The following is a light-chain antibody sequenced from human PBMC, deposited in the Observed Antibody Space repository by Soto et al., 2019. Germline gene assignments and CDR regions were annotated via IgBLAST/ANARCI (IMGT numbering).Light chain of an antibody. Sequence: DIQMTQSPSSLSASVGARVTITCRASQGISNYLAWYQQKPGKVPKLLIYAASTLQSGVPSRFSGSGSGTDFTITIRSLQPEDVATYYCQKYNSARFTFGPGTKVDIK. CDR3: QKYNSARFT. CDR2: AAS. CDR1: QGISNY. J-gene: IGKJ3*01. V-gene: IGKV1-27*01.